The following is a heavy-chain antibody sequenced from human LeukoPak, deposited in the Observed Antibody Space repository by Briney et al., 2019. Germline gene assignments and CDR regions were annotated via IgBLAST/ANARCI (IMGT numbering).Heavy chain of an antibody. J-gene: IGHJ5*02. Sequence: PSESLSFTCSVSGASISSGGDDWGWLRQHPRGGLDWIGYIYHSGTAYYHPSLRSRVSMSIHTSTNQFSLKLNSMTAAHTALYFCARGSPDPLSTVTPRWFDPWGQGTLVTVFS. CDR2: IYHSGTA. CDR1: GASISSGGDD. D-gene: IGHD4-17*01. CDR3: ARGSPDPLSTVTPRWFDP. V-gene: IGHV4-31*03.